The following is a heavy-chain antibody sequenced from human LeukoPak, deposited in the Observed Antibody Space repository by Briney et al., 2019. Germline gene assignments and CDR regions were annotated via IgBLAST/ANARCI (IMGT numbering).Heavy chain of an antibody. CDR3: ARDRGYYDSGRYVPLDY. V-gene: IGHV3-21*01. CDR2: ISSSSSSI. Sequence: PGGSLKLSCAASGFTFISYSMNGVRQAPGKGLEWVSSISSSSSSIYYADSVKGRFTISRDNAKNSLYLQMNSLRAEDTAMYYCARDRGYYDSGRYVPLDYWGQGTLVTVSS. CDR1: GFTFISYS. J-gene: IGHJ4*02. D-gene: IGHD3-10*01.